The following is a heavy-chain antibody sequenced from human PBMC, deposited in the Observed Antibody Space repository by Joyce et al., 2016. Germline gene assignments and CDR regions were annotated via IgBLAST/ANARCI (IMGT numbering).Heavy chain of an antibody. CDR3: ARAPVIIALRAYASNAGDYGMDV. J-gene: IGHJ6*02. CDR2: IDSSSTYI. Sequence: EVQLVKSGGGLVKPGGSLRLSCAASGFTFNTYTVNWVRQAPGKGLEWVSSIDSSSTYIYYADSVKGRFTRSRDNAKSLLYLQMNSLTAEDTAVYYCARAPVIIALRAYASNAGDYGMDVWGQGTTVTVS. CDR1: GFTFNTYT. V-gene: IGHV3-21*01. D-gene: IGHD2-8*01.